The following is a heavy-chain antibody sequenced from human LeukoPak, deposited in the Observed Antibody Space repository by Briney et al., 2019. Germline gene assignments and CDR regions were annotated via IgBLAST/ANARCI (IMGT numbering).Heavy chain of an antibody. Sequence: GESLRLSCAASGFTFRSYWMHWVRQPPGKGLVWVSRVSPDGTNTDYADSLKGRFTISRDNAKNTLYLQMNSLRVEDTAVYYCARGPSWFDPWGQGTLVTVSP. J-gene: IGHJ5*02. V-gene: IGHV3-74*01. CDR2: VSPDGTNT. CDR1: GFTFRSYW. CDR3: ARGPSWFDP.